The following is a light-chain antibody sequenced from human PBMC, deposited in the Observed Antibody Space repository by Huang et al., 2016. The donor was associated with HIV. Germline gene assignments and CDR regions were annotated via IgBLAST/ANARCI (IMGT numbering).Light chain of an antibody. Sequence: PKLLIYAASTLQSGVSSRFSGSGYGLDFTLTITNLQPEDIATYYCQKYNIAPRTFGKGTKLEVK. CDR2: AAS. J-gene: IGKJ1*01. V-gene: IGKV1-27*01. CDR3: QKYNIAPRT.